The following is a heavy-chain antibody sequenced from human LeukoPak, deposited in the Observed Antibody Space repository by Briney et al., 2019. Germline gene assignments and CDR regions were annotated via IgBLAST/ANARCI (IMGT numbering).Heavy chain of an antibody. CDR3: ARDHCSSSSCYTYYGMEL. CDR1: GFRFSSYW. CDR2: INQDRSEK. J-gene: IGHJ6*02. Sequence: GGSLRLSCAASGFRFSSYWMNWVRQVPGKGLEWVANINQDRSEKSYVDSVKGRFTISRDNAKNSLYLQMNSLRAEDTAVYYCARDHCSSSSCYTYYGMELWGQGTTVTVSS. V-gene: IGHV3-7*01. D-gene: IGHD2-2*02.